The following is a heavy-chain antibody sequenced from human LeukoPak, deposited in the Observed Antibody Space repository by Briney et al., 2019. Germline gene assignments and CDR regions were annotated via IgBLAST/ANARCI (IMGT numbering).Heavy chain of an antibody. V-gene: IGHV3-33*01. J-gene: IGHJ4*02. D-gene: IGHD3-10*01. Sequence: GGSLRLSCAASGFTFSRYGMHWVRQAPGKGLEWVAVIWFDGSNKYYADSVKGRFTISRDNSKNTLYLQMNSLRVEDTAVYHCARASDGSGNYYFFDYWGQGTLVTVSS. CDR1: GFTFSRYG. CDR3: ARASDGSGNYYFFDY. CDR2: IWFDGSNK.